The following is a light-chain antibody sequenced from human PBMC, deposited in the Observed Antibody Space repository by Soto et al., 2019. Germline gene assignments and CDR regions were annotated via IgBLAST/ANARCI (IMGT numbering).Light chain of an antibody. V-gene: IGLV2-23*02. J-gene: IGLJ1*01. Sequence: QSALTQPASVSGSPGQSIAISCTGTSSDVGNYNLVSWYQHPPGKAPKLMIYQVSQRASGVSSRFSGSKSGTTASLTISGLQAEDEADYHFCSYATSDIPYVCGTGTKLTVL. CDR3: CSYATSDIPYV. CDR2: QVS. CDR1: SSDVGNYNL.